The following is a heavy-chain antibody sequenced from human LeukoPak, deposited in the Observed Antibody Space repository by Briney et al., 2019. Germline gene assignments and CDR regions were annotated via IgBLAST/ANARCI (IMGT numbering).Heavy chain of an antibody. CDR2: ISSSSSTI. J-gene: IGHJ5*02. CDR3: ARGHVWFDP. CDR1: GFTFSTYN. V-gene: IGHV3-48*02. Sequence: PGGSLRLSCAASGFTFSTYNMNWVRQAPGKGLEWVSYISSSSSTIKYADSVKGRFTISRDNANNSLYLQMNSLRDEDTAVYYCARGHVWFDPWGQGTLVTVSS.